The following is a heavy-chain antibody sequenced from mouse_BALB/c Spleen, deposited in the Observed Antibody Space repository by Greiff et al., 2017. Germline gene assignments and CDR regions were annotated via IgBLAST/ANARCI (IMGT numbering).Heavy chain of an antibody. V-gene: IGHV2-9*02. D-gene: IGHD1-1*01. Sequence: VKLMESGPGLVAPSQSLSITCTVSGFSLTSYGVHWVRQPPGKGLAWLGVIWAGGSTNYNSALMSRLSISKDNSKSQVFLKMNSLQTDDTAMYYCARDYGSSYGDWFAYWGQGTLVTVSA. CDR2: IWAGGST. CDR1: GFSLTSYG. CDR3: ARDYGSSYGDWFAY. J-gene: IGHJ3*01.